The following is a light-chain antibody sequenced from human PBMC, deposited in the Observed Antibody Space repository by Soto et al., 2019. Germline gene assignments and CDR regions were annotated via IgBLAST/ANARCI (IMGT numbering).Light chain of an antibody. V-gene: IGKV1-5*03. CDR1: QSIGAS. Sequence: DIQMTQSPSTLYASVGDRVTITCRASQSIGASLAWFQQKPGKAPNLLIYKASSLESGVPSRFSGSGSGTEFTLTISTLQPDDFAIYYCQQYNSSPLTFGGGTKVEIK. CDR3: QQYNSSPLT. CDR2: KAS. J-gene: IGKJ4*01.